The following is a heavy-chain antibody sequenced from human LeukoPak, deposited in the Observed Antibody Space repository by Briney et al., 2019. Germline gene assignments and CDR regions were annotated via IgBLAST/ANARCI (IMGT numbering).Heavy chain of an antibody. D-gene: IGHD2-2*01. Sequence: SETLSLTCTVSGGSISSYYWSWIRQPPGKGLEWIGYIYTSGSTNYNPSLKSRVTISVDTSKNQFSLKLSSVTAADTAAYYCARHVVVPAAIGPAEGWFDPWGQGTLVTVSS. V-gene: IGHV4-4*09. J-gene: IGHJ5*02. CDR2: IYTSGST. CDR3: ARHVVVPAAIGPAEGWFDP. CDR1: GGSISSYY.